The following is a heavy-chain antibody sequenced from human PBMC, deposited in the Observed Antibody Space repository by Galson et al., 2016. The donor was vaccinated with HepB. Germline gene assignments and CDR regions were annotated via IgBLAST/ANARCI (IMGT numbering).Heavy chain of an antibody. CDR2: IYWDDDK. CDR1: GFSLSTSGVG. Sequence: PALVKPTQTLTLPCTFSGFSLSTSGVGVGWIRQPPGKALEWLALIYWDDDKRYSPSLKSRLTITKDTSKNQVVLTMTNMDPVDTATYYCAPYYYDRSGYYFRTRGYFDYWGQGTLVTVSS. D-gene: IGHD3-22*01. J-gene: IGHJ4*02. CDR3: APYYYDRSGYYFRTRGYFDY. V-gene: IGHV2-5*02.